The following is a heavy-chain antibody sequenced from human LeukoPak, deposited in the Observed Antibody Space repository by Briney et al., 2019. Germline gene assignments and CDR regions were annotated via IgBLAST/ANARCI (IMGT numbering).Heavy chain of an antibody. CDR2: ISNNGGYT. V-gene: IGHV3-23*01. D-gene: IGHD1-14*01. J-gene: IGHJ6*02. CDR1: GFTFSSSA. Sequence: GSLRLSCAASGFTFSSSAMSWVRQAPGKGLEWVSAISNNGGYTYYADSVQGRFTISRDNSKSTLCLQMNSLRAEDTAVYYCAKVRTYFYHGLDVWGQGTTVTVSS. CDR3: AKVRTYFYHGLDV.